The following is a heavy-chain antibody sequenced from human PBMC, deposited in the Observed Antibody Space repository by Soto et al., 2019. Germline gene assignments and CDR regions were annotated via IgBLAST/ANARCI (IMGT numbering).Heavy chain of an antibody. CDR1: GGTLSTYP. J-gene: IGHJ6*02. Sequence: QVELMQSGAEVKKPGSSVKVSCTTSGGTLSTYPISWVRQAPGQGLEWMAMIIPFYGSSNHAQKFQDRVTITVDESTNTVYMTLSSLTSEDTAVYYCARDASRVSHYYGLDVWGQGTTVTVSS. CDR3: ARDASRVSHYYGLDV. CDR2: IIPFYGSS. V-gene: IGHV1-69*18.